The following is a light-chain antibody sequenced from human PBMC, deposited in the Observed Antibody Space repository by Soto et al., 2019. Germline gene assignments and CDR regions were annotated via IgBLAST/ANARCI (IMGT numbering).Light chain of an antibody. CDR3: QQFNSYPIT. CDR1: QSISRW. Sequence: RMTLSPATLSASVGDRVTITCRASQSISRWLTLYQQKPGKAPKLLIYEASSLESGVPSRFSGSGSGTEFTLTIGGLQPDDFATYYCQQFNSYPITFGQRTRLEI. CDR2: EAS. V-gene: IGKV1-5*01. J-gene: IGKJ5*01.